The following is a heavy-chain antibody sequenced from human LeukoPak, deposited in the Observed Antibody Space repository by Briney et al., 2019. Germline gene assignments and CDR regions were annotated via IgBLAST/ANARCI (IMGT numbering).Heavy chain of an antibody. J-gene: IGHJ4*02. CDR1: GGSISSYY. CDR3: AREDGSSGYLYYFDY. CDR2: IYYSGST. Sequence: PSETLSLTCTVSGGSISSYYWSWIRQPPGKGLEWIGYIYYSGSTNYNPSLKSRVTISVDTSKNQFSLKLSSVTAADTAVYYCAREDGSSGYLYYFDYWGQGTLVTVSS. V-gene: IGHV4-59*01. D-gene: IGHD3-22*01.